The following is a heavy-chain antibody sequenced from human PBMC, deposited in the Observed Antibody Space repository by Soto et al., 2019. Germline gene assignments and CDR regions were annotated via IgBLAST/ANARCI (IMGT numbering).Heavy chain of an antibody. CDR3: AKGACGAGCYSDWFDP. CDR1: GFTVSSDY. D-gene: IGHD2-21*02. CDR2: IYSGGST. J-gene: IGHJ5*02. Sequence: PGGSLRLSCAASGFTVSSDYMSWVRQAPGKGLEWVSVIYSGGSTYYADSVKGRFTISRDNSKNTLYLQMNSLRAEDTAVYYCAKGACGAGCYSDWFDPWGQGTLVTVSS. V-gene: IGHV3-53*01.